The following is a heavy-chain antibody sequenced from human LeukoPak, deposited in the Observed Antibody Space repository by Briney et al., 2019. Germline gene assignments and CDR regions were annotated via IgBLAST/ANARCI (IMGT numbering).Heavy chain of an antibody. Sequence: GGSLRLSCAASGFTFSSYGMHWVRQAPGKGLEWVAVISYDGGNKYYADSVKGRFTISRDNSKNTLYLQMNSLRAEDTAVYYCAKDSGGASDYWGQGTLVTVSS. J-gene: IGHJ4*02. CDR1: GFTFSSYG. V-gene: IGHV3-30*18. CDR3: AKDSGGASDY. CDR2: ISYDGGNK. D-gene: IGHD1-26*01.